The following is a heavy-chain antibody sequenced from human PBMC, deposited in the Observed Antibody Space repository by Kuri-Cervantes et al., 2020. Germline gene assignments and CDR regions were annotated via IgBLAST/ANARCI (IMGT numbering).Heavy chain of an antibody. CDR1: GGSVSSGSYY. Sequence: ETLSLTCTVSGGSVSSGSYYWSWVRQAPGKGLEWVSAIRGGSGSTFYADSAKGRFTISRDNSKNTRYLQMNNLRAEDTAVYYCANNWNLDNWGQGTLVTVSS. D-gene: IGHD1-1*01. J-gene: IGHJ4*02. CDR2: IRGGSGST. CDR3: ANNWNLDN. V-gene: IGHV3-23*01.